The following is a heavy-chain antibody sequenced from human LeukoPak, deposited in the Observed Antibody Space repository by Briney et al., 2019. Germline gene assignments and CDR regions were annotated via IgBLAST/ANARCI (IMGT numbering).Heavy chain of an antibody. CDR3: AREIAVEPTFDY. CDR1: GFTFSSYS. J-gene: IGHJ4*02. CDR2: ISSSSNYI. Sequence: PGGPLRLSCAASGFTFSSYSMNWVRQAPGKGLEWVSSISSSSNYIYYADSVKGRFTISRDNAKNSLYLQMNSLRAEDTAVYYCAREIAVEPTFDYWGQGTLVTVSS. D-gene: IGHD6-19*01. V-gene: IGHV3-21*01.